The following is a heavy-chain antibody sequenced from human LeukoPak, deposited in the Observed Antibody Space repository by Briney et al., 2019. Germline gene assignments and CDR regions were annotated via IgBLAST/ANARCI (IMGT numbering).Heavy chain of an antibody. Sequence: PGRSLRLSCAASGFTFSSYGMHWVRQAPGKGLEWVAVISYDGSNKYYADSVKGRFTISRDNAKNSLYLQMNSLRAEDTAVYYCARSIVVVVSSFDYWGQGTLVTVSS. CDR3: ARSIVVVVSSFDY. CDR2: ISYDGSNK. V-gene: IGHV3-30*03. CDR1: GFTFSSYG. D-gene: IGHD2-15*01. J-gene: IGHJ4*02.